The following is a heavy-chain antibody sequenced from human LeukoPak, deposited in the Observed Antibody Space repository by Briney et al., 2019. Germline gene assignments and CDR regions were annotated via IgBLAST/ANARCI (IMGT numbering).Heavy chain of an antibody. CDR3: ARAPVAITMKVVVIENWFDP. J-gene: IGHJ5*02. Sequence: ASVKVSCKASGYTFTGYYMHWVRQAPGQGLEWMGWINPNSGGTNYAQKFQGRVTMTRDTSISTAYMELSRLRSDDTAVYYCARAPVAITMKVVVIENWFDPWGQGTLVTVSS. CDR1: GYTFTGYY. CDR2: INPNSGGT. D-gene: IGHD3-22*01. V-gene: IGHV1-2*02.